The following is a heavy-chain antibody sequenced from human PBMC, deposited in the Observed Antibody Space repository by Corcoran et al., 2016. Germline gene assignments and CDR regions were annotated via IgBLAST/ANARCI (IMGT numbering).Heavy chain of an antibody. CDR3: ARVQTSPLSYYYYGMDV. Sequence: QVQLVQSGAEVKKPGASVKVSCKASGYTFTSYYMHWVRQAPGQGLEWMGIINPSGGSTSYAQKFQGRVTMTRDTSTSTVYMELSSLRSEDTAVYYCARVQTSPLSYYYYGMDVWGQGTTVTVSS. CDR1: GYTFTSYY. V-gene: IGHV1-46*01. D-gene: IGHD2-2*01. CDR2: INPSGGST. J-gene: IGHJ6*02.